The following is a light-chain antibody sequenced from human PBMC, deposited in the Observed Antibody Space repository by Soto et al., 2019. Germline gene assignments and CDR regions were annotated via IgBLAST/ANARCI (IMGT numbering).Light chain of an antibody. CDR1: QGVSSN. CDR3: QQYNNWPPIT. CDR2: GAS. Sequence: EIVMTQSPATLSVSPGERANLSCRASQGVSSNLAWYQQKPGQAPRLLIYGASTRATGIPARFSGSGSGTEFTLTISSLQSEDFAVYSCQQYNNWPPITFGQGTRLEIK. J-gene: IGKJ5*01. V-gene: IGKV3-15*01.